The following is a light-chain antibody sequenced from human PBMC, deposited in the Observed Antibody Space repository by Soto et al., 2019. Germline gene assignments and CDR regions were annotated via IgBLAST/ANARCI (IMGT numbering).Light chain of an antibody. Sequence: DIPLPQSPSSLSASVGATIHITCQASQDISHYLNWYQQKPGKALKLLIYDASNLHPGVPSRFRGSGSGTEFSFNITSLQPEDVATYYCQQYDDLPITFGQGTRLEIK. CDR2: DAS. CDR1: QDISHY. V-gene: IGKV1-33*01. J-gene: IGKJ5*01. CDR3: QQYDDLPIT.